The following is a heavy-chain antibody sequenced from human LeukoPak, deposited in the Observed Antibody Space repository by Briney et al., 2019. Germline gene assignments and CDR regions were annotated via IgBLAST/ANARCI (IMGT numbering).Heavy chain of an antibody. V-gene: IGHV1-2*06. CDR1: GYTFTGYY. Sequence: ASVKVSCKASGYTFTGYYMHWVRQAPGQGLEWMGRINPNSGGTNYAQKFQGRVTMTRDTSISTAYMELSRLRSDDTAVYYCARDGPNSYDFWSGYYTYDAFDIWGQGTMVTVSS. CDR3: ARDGPNSYDFWSGYYTYDAFDI. J-gene: IGHJ3*02. CDR2: INPNSGGT. D-gene: IGHD3-3*01.